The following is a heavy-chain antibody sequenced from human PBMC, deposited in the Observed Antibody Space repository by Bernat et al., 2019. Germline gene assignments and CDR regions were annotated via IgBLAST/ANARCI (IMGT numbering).Heavy chain of an antibody. CDR2: ISAYNGNT. CDR1: GYTFTSYG. J-gene: IGHJ6*03. Sequence: QVQLVQSGAEVKKPGASVKVSCKASGYTFTSYGISWVRQAPGQGLEWMGRISAYNGNTNYAQKPQGKVTMTTGTTTRTAYMKLRSLGSAATAVYYCARTPPLPYCMDVWGKGTTVTVSS. V-gene: IGHV1-18*04. CDR3: ARTPPLPYCMDV.